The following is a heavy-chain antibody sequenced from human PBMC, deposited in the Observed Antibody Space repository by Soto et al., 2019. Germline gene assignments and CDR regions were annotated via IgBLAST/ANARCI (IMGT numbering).Heavy chain of an antibody. D-gene: IGHD2-15*01. J-gene: IGHJ6*01. V-gene: IGHV5-10-1*01. CDR1: GYIFTSYW. CDR3: ARQVVVAATPYYYYYGMDV. Sequence: PGGSVKISYSGAGYIFTSYWISWGRQMGGKGLEWMGRIDPSDSYTNYSPSFQGHVTISADKSISTAYLQWSSLKASDTAMYYCARQVVVAATPYYYYYGMDVWGQGTTVTVS. CDR2: IDPSDSYT.